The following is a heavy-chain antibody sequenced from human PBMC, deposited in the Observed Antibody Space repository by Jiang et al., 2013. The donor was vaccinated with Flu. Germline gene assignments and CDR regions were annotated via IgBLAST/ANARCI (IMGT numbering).Heavy chain of an antibody. CDR2: INTNTGNP. V-gene: IGHV7-4-1*02. D-gene: IGHD6-19*01. CDR1: GYTFTSYA. J-gene: IGHJ6*02. CDR3: ARDWSSSGWYSDYGMDV. Sequence: QSGSELKKPGASVKVSCKASGYTFTSYAMNWVRQAPGQGLEWMGWINTNTGNPTYAQGFTGRFVFSLDTSVSTAYLQISSLKAEDTAVYYCARDWSSSGWYSDYGMDVWGQGTTVTVSS.